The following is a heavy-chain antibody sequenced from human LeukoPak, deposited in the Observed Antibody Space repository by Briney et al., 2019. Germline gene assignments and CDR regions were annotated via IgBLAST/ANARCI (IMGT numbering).Heavy chain of an antibody. J-gene: IGHJ4*02. V-gene: IGHV4-59*01. Sequence: SETLSLTCTVSGDSISSYYWSWIRQPPEKGLEWIGYIHYSGSTSYNPSLKSRVTMSVDTSNDQFSLKVSSVTAADTAVYYCARGGSSWYADYWGQGTLVTASS. CDR3: ARGGSSWYADY. CDR2: IHYSGST. CDR1: GDSISSYY. D-gene: IGHD6-13*01.